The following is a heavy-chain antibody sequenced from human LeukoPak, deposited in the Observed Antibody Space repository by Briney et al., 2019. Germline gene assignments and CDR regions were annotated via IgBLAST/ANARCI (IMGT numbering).Heavy chain of an antibody. CDR3: ARDPGGMDV. CDR1: GGSISSYY. V-gene: IGHV4-59*01. Sequence: SETLSLTCTVSGGSISSYYWIWLRQPPGKGLEWIGYIYYSGSTNYNPSLKSRVTISVDTSKNQFSLKLSSVTAADTAVYYCARDPGGMDVWGQGTTVTVSS. CDR2: IYYSGST. J-gene: IGHJ6*02.